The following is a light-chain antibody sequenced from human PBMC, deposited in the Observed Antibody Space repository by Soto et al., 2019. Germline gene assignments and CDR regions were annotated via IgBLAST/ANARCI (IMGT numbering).Light chain of an antibody. J-gene: IGLJ2*01. CDR2: EDY. Sequence: QSALTQPASVSGSPGQSITISCTGAHSDIVTYNPVSWYQHHPGKAPKLFIHEDYKRPSGVSNRFSGSKSGNTASLTIFGLQTEDEADYYCCSYAGTSSSPYVVFGGGTKVTVL. CDR1: HSDIVTYNP. V-gene: IGLV2-23*01. CDR3: CSYAGTSSSPYVV.